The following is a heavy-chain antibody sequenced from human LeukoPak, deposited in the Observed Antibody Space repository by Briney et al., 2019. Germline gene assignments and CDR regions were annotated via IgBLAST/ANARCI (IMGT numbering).Heavy chain of an antibody. Sequence: SDTLSPTCTVSGGSINDYYWSWIRPPPGKGLEGIGYIFYTGSTNDNPSFKRLATISLDTPNTQFSLKLTSVTAPDTAMYYCARLGFRTGDNALADYWGRGTQVTVSS. CDR2: IFYTGST. CDR3: ARLGFRTGDNALADY. CDR1: GGSINDYY. J-gene: IGHJ4*02. D-gene: IGHD2-8*02. V-gene: IGHV4-59*08.